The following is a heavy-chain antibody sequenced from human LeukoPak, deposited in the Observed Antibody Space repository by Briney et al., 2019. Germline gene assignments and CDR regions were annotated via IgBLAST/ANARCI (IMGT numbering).Heavy chain of an antibody. D-gene: IGHD2-8*01. CDR2: ISAFNGNT. CDR3: ARGMVHDY. Sequence: ASVKVSCTTSGYIFTSYGIRWVRQAPGQGLECVGWISAFNGNTNYAQKFQGRVTMTTDTSTRTAYMELRSLKSDDTAVYFCARGMVHDYWGQGTLITVSS. J-gene: IGHJ4*02. V-gene: IGHV1-18*01. CDR1: GYIFTSYG.